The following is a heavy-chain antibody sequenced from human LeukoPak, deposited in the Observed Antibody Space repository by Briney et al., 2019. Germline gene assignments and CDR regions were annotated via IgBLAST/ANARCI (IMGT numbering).Heavy chain of an antibody. CDR2: INPNSGGT. D-gene: IGHD3-3*01. V-gene: IGHV1-2*02. J-gene: IGHJ5*02. CDR3: ARVNGYYNWFDP. CDR1: GYTFTGYY. Sequence: ASVKVSCKASGYTFTGYYIHWVRQAPGQGLEWMGWINPNSGGTNYAQKFQGRVTMARDTSTSTAYMELSRLASDDTAVYYCARVNGYYNWFDPWGQGTLVTVSS.